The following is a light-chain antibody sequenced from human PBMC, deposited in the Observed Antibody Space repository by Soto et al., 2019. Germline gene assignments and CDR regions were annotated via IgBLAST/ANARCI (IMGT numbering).Light chain of an antibody. J-gene: IGKJ5*01. Sequence: EIVLTQSPGTLSLSPGERATLSCRASQSVYINYLAWYQQKPGQAPRLLINAASGRATGTPDRFSGSGSGTVFTLTISRLEPEDFAVYYCQQYGALITFGQGTRLEMK. V-gene: IGKV3-20*01. CDR3: QQYGALIT. CDR1: QSVYINY. CDR2: AAS.